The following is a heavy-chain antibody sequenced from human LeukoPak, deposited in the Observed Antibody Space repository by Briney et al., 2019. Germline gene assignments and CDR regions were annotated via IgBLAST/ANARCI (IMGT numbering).Heavy chain of an antibody. D-gene: IGHD3-10*01. V-gene: IGHV3-48*03. CDR1: GFSFSSYE. J-gene: IGHJ6*03. Sequence: GGSLRLSCAASGFSFSSYEMNWVRQPPGKGLEWVSYITSSGSTIDYADSVKGRFTISRDDAKNSLYLQMNSLRVEDTALYYCAKGNSEGSGSRLWSYYYYYMDVWGKGTTVTISS. CDR3: AKGNSEGSGSRLWSYYYYYMDV. CDR2: ITSSGSTI.